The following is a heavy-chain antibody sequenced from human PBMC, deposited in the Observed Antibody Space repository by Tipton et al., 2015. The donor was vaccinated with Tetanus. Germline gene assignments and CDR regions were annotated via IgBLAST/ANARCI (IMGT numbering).Heavy chain of an antibody. CDR1: GFTFSSYG. D-gene: IGHD6-6*01. J-gene: IGHJ6*02. CDR2: IWYDGNNK. V-gene: IGHV3-33*01. CDR3: ATEYSSSSGYYYYGMDG. Sequence: SLRLSCAASGFTFSSYGMHWVRQAPGKGLEWVAVIWYDGNNKYYADSVKGRFTISRDNSKNTLYLQMNSLRAEDTAVYYCATEYSSSSGYYYYGMDGWGQGTTVTVSS.